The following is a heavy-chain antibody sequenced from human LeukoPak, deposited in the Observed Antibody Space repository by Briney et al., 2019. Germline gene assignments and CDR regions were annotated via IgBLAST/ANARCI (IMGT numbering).Heavy chain of an antibody. Sequence: ASVKVSCKASGYTFTGYYMHWVRQAPGQGLEWMGWINPNSGGTNYAQKFQGRVTMTRDTSISTAYMELSRLRSDDTAVYYCARDLNWDDAFDIWGQGTMVTVSS. CDR1: GYTFTGYY. D-gene: IGHD7-27*01. V-gene: IGHV1-2*02. CDR2: INPNSGGT. CDR3: ARDLNWDDAFDI. J-gene: IGHJ3*02.